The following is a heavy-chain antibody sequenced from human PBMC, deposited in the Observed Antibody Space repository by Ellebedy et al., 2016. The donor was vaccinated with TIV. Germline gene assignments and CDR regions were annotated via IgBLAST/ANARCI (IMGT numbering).Heavy chain of an antibody. CDR3: ARWFGELLYVRWFDP. V-gene: IGHV4-39*01. Sequence: SETLSLTCTVSGGSISRSSYYWGWIRQPPQKGLEWIGSIYYTWSTFYNPSLKIRVTISVDTSKSQFSLRLTSVTAADTAVYYCARWFGELLYVRWFDPWGQGTLVTVSS. D-gene: IGHD3-10*01. J-gene: IGHJ5*02. CDR2: IYYTWST. CDR1: GGSISRSSYY.